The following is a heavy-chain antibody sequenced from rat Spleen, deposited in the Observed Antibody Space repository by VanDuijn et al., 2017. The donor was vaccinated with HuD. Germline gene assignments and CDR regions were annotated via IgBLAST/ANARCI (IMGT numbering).Heavy chain of an antibody. CDR3: TRGGVGWYYDAGVIDA. J-gene: IGHJ4*01. Sequence: EVQLVESGGGLVQPGRSLKLSCVASGFTFNAYCMTWIRQAPGKGLEWVASISNTGGSVNYPDSVKGRFTISRDNAQRTLYLRMNSRRSEDTATYFLTRGGVGWYYDAGVIDASGQGASVTVSS. V-gene: IGHV5-31*01. D-gene: IGHD1-12*02. CDR2: ISNTGGSV. CDR1: GFTFNAYC.